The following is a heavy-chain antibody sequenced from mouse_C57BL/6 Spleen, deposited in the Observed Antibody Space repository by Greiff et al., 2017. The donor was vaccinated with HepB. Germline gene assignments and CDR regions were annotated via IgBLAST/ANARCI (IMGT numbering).Heavy chain of an antibody. Sequence: VQLQQPGAELVKPGASVKLSCKASGYTFTSYWMHWVKQRPGQGLEWIGMIHPNSGSTNYNEKFKSKATLTVDKSSSTAYMQLSSLTSEDSAVYYCARTEDGSSPDYWGQGTTLTVSS. J-gene: IGHJ2*01. V-gene: IGHV1-64*01. CDR2: IHPNSGST. CDR3: ARTEDGSSPDY. D-gene: IGHD1-1*01. CDR1: GYTFTSYW.